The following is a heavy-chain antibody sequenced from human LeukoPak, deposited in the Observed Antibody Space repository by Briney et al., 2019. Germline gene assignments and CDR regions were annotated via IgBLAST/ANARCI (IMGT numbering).Heavy chain of an antibody. CDR1: GYTFTGYY. CDR3: ARDQRYCSGGSCYPDWFDP. Sequence: ASVKISCKASGYTFTGYYMHWVRQAPGQGLEWMGWISPNSGGTNYAQQFQGRVTMTRDTSISTAYMELSRLRSDDTAVYYCARDQRYCSGGSCYPDWFDPWGQGTLVTVSS. J-gene: IGHJ5*02. CDR2: ISPNSGGT. D-gene: IGHD2-15*01. V-gene: IGHV1-2*02.